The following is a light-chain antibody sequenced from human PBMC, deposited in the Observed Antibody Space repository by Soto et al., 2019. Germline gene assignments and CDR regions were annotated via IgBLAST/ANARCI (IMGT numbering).Light chain of an antibody. Sequence: DIQMTQSPSTLSASVGDRVTITCRASQTISNWLARYQQKPGKAPKLLIYDASSLPSGVPPRFSGSGFGTDFTLTISSLQPGDFATYYCQQYSIYPYTFGQGTALEIK. CDR2: DAS. V-gene: IGKV1-5*01. J-gene: IGKJ2*01. CDR1: QTISNW. CDR3: QQYSIYPYT.